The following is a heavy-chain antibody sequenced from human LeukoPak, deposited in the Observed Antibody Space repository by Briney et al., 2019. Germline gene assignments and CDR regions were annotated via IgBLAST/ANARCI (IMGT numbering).Heavy chain of an antibody. J-gene: IGHJ4*02. CDR1: GFTFSTYE. CDR3: ARNGLAANGYFDY. CDR2: ISSSGTTT. V-gene: IGHV3-48*03. Sequence: GGSLRLSCAASGFTFSTYEMNWVRQAPGKGLEWVSYISSSGTTTNYSDSVKGRFTISRDNAKNSLYLQMNSLRAEDTAVYYCARNGLAANGYFDYWGQGTLVTVSS. D-gene: IGHD2-8*01.